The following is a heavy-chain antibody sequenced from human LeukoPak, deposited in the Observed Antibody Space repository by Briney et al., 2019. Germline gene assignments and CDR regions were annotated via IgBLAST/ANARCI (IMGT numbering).Heavy chain of an antibody. CDR1: GGSFSGYY. Sequence: SETLSLTCAVYGGSFSGYYWSWIRQPPRKGLEWIGEINHSGSTNYNPSLKSRVTISVDTSKNQFSLKLSSVTAADTAVYYCARHRYGGNSGLGYWGQGTLVTVSS. J-gene: IGHJ4*02. CDR2: INHSGST. CDR3: ARHRYGGNSGLGY. D-gene: IGHD4-23*01. V-gene: IGHV4-34*01.